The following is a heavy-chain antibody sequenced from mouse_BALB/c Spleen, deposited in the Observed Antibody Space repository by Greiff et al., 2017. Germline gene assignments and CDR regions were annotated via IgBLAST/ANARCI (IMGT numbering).Heavy chain of an antibody. CDR2: IYPGDGDT. CDR1: GYAFSSYW. J-gene: IGHJ3*01. Sequence: VQLQQSGAELVRPGSSVKISCKASGYAFSSYWMNWVKQRPGQGLEWIGQIYPGDGDTNYNGKFKGKATLTADKSSSTAYMQLSSLTSEDSAVYFCAREGYDYDPFAYWGQGTLVTVSA. D-gene: IGHD2-4*01. V-gene: IGHV1-80*01. CDR3: AREGYDYDPFAY.